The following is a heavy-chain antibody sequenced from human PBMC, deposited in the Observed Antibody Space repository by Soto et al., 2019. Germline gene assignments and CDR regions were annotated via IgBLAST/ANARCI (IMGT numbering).Heavy chain of an antibody. V-gene: IGHV4-59*01. J-gene: IGHJ4*02. Sequence: QVQLQESGPRLVKPSETLSLTCTVSGDSIDGYYWTWIRQSPGKGLQWIGYIYYNGDTNFNPSLKGRLSMSLDKSKNQFSLHMTSVTAADTAVYFCAKYRRTDAEGYTFDYWGQGALVTVSS. CDR3: AKYRRTDAEGYTFDY. D-gene: IGHD2-15*01. CDR1: GDSIDGYY. CDR2: IYYNGDT.